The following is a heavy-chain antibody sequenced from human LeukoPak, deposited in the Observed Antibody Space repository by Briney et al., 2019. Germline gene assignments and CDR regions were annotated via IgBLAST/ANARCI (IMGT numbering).Heavy chain of an antibody. Sequence: SETLSLTCAVYGGSFSGYYCSWIRQPPGKGLEWIGEINHSGSTNYNPSLKSRVTISVDTSKNQFSLKLSSVTAADTAVYYCRIVVVTAGLFDYWGQGTLVTVSS. CDR1: GGSFSGYY. CDR3: RIVVVTAGLFDY. V-gene: IGHV4-34*01. J-gene: IGHJ4*02. D-gene: IGHD2-21*02. CDR2: INHSGST.